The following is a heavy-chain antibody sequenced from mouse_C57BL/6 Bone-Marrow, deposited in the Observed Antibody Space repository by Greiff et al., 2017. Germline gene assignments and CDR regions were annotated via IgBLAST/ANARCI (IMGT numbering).Heavy chain of an antibody. CDR3: ARRAGTGFDY. CDR1: GYTFTSYG. D-gene: IGHD4-1*01. CDR2: IYPRSGNT. Sequence: QVQLQQSGAELARPGASVKLSCKASGYTFTSYGISWVKQRTGQGLEWIGEIYPRSGNTYYNEKFKGKATLTADKSSSTAYMELRSLTSEDSAVYFCARRAGTGFDYWGQGTTLTVSS. V-gene: IGHV1-81*01. J-gene: IGHJ2*01.